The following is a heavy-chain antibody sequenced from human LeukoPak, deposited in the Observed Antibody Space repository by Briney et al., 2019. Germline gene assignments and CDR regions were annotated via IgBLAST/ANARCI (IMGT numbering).Heavy chain of an antibody. CDR2: ISYDGSNK. Sequence: GRSLRLSCAASGFTFSSYGMHWVRQAPGKGLEWVAVISYDGSNKYYADSVKGRFTISRDNSKNTLYLQMNSLRAEDTAVYYCVIAYSSSENWRFDYWGQGTLVIVSS. CDR1: GFTFSSYG. J-gene: IGHJ4*02. CDR3: VIAYSSSENWRFDY. V-gene: IGHV3-30*03. D-gene: IGHD2-21*01.